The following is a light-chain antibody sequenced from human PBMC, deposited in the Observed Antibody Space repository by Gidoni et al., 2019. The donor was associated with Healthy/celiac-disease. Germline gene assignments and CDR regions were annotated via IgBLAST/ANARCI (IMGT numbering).Light chain of an antibody. CDR1: QIVSSY. CDR3: QQRSNWPPLT. V-gene: IGKV3-11*01. J-gene: IGKJ4*01. Sequence: ILFPPSPATLSLSPGERATLSCSASQIVSSYVAWYQQKPGQAPRLLLDAAYNRATGIPARCSGRGSGTYFTITSSRLEQEDVAVYYGQQRSNWPPLTFGGGTKVEIK. CDR2: AAY.